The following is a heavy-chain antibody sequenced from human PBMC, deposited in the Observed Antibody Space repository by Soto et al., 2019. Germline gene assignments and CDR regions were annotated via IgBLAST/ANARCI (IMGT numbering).Heavy chain of an antibody. J-gene: IGHJ5*02. CDR2: IYHSGST. CDR3: ARGSGYDFSRFDR. Sequence: PSETLSLTCTVTGGAISGYFWSWIRQPPGKGLEWIGYIYHSGSTYYNPSLKSRVTISVDRSKNQFSLKLSSVAAEDTAVYYCARGSGYDFSRFDRWGQGTLVTVSS. D-gene: IGHD5-12*01. V-gene: IGHV4-59*12. CDR1: GGAISGYF.